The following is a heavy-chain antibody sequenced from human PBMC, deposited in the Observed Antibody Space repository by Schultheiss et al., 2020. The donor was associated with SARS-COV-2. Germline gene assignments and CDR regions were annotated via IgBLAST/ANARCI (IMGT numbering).Heavy chain of an antibody. CDR2: IKQDGSEK. J-gene: IGHJ4*02. V-gene: IGHV3-7*01. CDR1: GFTFSSYW. CDR3: AKNWNYVDY. Sequence: GESLKISCAASGFTFSSYWMSWVRQAPGKGLEWVANIKQDGSEKYYVDSVKGRFTISRDNAKNSLYLQMNSLRAEDTAVYYCAKNWNYVDYWGQGTLVTVSS. D-gene: IGHD1-1*01.